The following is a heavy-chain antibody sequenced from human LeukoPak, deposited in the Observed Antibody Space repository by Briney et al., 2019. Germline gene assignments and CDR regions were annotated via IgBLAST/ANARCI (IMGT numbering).Heavy chain of an antibody. V-gene: IGHV1-46*01. J-gene: IGHJ3*02. D-gene: IGHD3-10*02. CDR3: ASTRPGNVGFDI. CDR1: GGTFSSYA. Sequence: ASVKVSCKASGGTFSSYAISWVRQAPGQGLEWMGMISPSGGSTSYAQKFQGRVTMTRDTSTSTVYMELSSLRSEDTAVHFCASTRPGNVGFDIWGQGTMVTVSS. CDR2: ISPSGGST.